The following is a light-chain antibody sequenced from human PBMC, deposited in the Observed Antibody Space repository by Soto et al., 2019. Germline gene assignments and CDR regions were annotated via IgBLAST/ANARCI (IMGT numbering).Light chain of an antibody. J-gene: IGKJ5*01. V-gene: IGKV3D-20*02. CDR3: QQRSNWIT. Sequence: EIVLTQSPGTLSLSPGESATLSCRASRSLDSGQLAWYQQKVGRAPRLLIHDAFMRATGIPDRFSGSGSGTDFTLTISSLEPEDFAVYYCQQRSNWITFGQGTRLEIK. CDR2: DAF. CDR1: RSLDSGQ.